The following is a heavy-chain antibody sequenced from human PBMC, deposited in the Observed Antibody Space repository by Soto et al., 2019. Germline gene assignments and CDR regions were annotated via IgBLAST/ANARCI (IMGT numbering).Heavy chain of an antibody. CDR3: ARDLASGWVSGFDY. J-gene: IGHJ4*02. D-gene: IGHD6-19*01. CDR2: ISSSSSYI. V-gene: IGHV3-21*01. CDR1: GFTFSSYS. Sequence: EVQLVESGGGLVKPGGSLRLSCAASGFTFSSYSMNWVRQAPGKGLEWVSSISSSSSYIYYADSVKGRFTISRDNAKNSLYLQMNSLRAEDTAVYYCARDLASGWVSGFDYWGQGTLVTVSS.